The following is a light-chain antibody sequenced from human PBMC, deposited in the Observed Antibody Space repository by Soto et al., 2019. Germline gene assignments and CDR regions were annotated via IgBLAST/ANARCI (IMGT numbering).Light chain of an antibody. J-gene: IGKJ1*01. CDR1: QSVSSN. CDR2: GAS. CDR3: QQYDNWRVT. V-gene: IGKV3-15*01. Sequence: DIVLRQSLDPLSVSPGERETLSCRASQSVSSNLAWYQQKPGQAPRLLIYGASTRATGIPARFSGSGSGTEFTLTISCLLSEDFAVYYSQQYDNWRVTFGQGTKVDIK.